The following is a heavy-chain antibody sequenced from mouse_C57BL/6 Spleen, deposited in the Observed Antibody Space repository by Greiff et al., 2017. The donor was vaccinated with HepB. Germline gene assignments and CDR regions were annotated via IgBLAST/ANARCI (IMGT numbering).Heavy chain of an antibody. D-gene: IGHD1-1*01. CDR1: GFNIKDDY. Sequence: VQLKESGAELVRPGASVMLSCTASGFNIKDDYMHWVKQRPEQGLEWIGWIDPENGDTEYASKFQGKATITADTSSNTAYLQLSSLTSEDTAVYYCTKSPFYYGSSYYWGQGTTLTVSS. J-gene: IGHJ2*01. V-gene: IGHV14-4*01. CDR2: IDPENGDT. CDR3: TKSPFYYGSSYY.